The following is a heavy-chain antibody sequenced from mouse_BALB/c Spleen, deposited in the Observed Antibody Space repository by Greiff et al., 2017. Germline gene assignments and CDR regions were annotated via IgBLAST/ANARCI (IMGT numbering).Heavy chain of an antibody. J-gene: IGHJ3*01. CDR1: GYTFTSYW. CDR3: ATGSSYVGLAY. Sequence: QVQLQQSGAELAKPGASVKMSCKASGYTFTSYWMHWVKQRPGQGLEWIGYINPSTGYTEYNQKFKDKATLTADKSSSTAYMQLSSLTSEDSAVYYCATGSSYVGLAYWGQGTLVTVSA. V-gene: IGHV1-7*01. D-gene: IGHD1-1*01. CDR2: INPSTGYT.